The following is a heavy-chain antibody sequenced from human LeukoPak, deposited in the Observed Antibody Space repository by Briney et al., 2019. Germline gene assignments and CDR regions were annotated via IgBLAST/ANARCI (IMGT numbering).Heavy chain of an antibody. Sequence: GGSLRLSCVASGFSLSDYAMHWVRQAPGKGLEYVSAISSNGGSTYYANSVKGRFTISRDNSKNTVYLQMGSLRAEDMALYYCARSIATITAIWGQGTMVTVSS. CDR1: GFSLSDYA. D-gene: IGHD5-12*01. CDR3: ARSIATITAI. V-gene: IGHV3-64*01. J-gene: IGHJ3*02. CDR2: ISSNGGST.